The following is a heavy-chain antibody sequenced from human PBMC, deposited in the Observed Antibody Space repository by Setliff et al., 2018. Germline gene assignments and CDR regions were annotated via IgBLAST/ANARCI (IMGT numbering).Heavy chain of an antibody. J-gene: IGHJ6*02. V-gene: IGHV5-51*01. D-gene: IGHD4-17*01. CDR1: GYSFTSYW. CDR2: IYPGDSDT. CDR3: ARSDYGDYFAWDSYGMDV. Sequence: LGESLKISCKGSGYSFTSYWIAWVRQMPGKGLEWMGIIYPGDSDTRYSPSFQGQVTISADRSTRTAYPQWSPLKASDTAFYYCARSDYGDYFAWDSYGMDVWGQGTTVTVSS.